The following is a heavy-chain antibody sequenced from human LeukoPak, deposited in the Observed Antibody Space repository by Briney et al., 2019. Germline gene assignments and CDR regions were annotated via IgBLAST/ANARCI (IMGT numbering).Heavy chain of an antibody. D-gene: IGHD6-25*01. J-gene: IGHJ4*02. CDR2: IYYSGSA. V-gene: IGHV4-59*01. Sequence: PSETLSLTCTVSGGSISDYSWSWIRQPPGKGLEWIGNIYYSGSANHNPSLKSRVTISRDTSKNQFSLKLTSVTTTDTAVYYCARAGGVKTAALDLDYWGQGTLVTVSS. CDR3: ARAGGVKTAALDLDY. CDR1: GGSISDYS.